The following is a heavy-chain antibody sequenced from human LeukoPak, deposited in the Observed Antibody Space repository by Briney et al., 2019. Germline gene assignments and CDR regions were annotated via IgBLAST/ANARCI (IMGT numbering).Heavy chain of an antibody. D-gene: IGHD3-22*01. CDR2: IKSDGTTT. J-gene: IGHJ4*02. CDR3: AMGPYYYDSSGYYY. CDR1: GFSFSSHW. Sequence: GGSLRLSCAASGFSFSSHWMHWVRQAPGKGLVWVSRIKSDGTTTWYADSVKGRFTISRDNAKNTLYLQMNSLRAEDTAVYYCAMGPYYYDSSGYYYWGQGTLVTVSS. V-gene: IGHV3-74*01.